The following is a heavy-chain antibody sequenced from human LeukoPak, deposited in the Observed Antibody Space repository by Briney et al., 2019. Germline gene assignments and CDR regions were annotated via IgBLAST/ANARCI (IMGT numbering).Heavy chain of an antibody. D-gene: IGHD3-22*01. J-gene: IGHJ4*02. Sequence: GGSLRLSCSASGFTFSYYAMHWVRQAAGKGLEFVSGISSNGGSTYYADSLKGRFTISRDNSNNTLYLQMSSLRAEDTAIYYCAKGPTYDSLPYYFDYWGQGTLVTVSS. V-gene: IGHV3-64D*09. CDR2: ISSNGGST. CDR1: GFTFSYYA. CDR3: AKGPTYDSLPYYFDY.